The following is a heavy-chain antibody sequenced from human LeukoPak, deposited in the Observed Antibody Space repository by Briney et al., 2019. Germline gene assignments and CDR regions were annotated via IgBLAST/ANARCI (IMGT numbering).Heavy chain of an antibody. CDR3: PKDYQISY. CDR1: GFTFSSSG. CDR2: ISVSGAST. D-gene: IGHD2-15*01. J-gene: IGHJ4*02. Sequence: GGSLRLSCAASGFTFSSSGMSWVRQAPGKGLEWVSTISVSGASTYYADSVRVRFTISRDNSKSTLYLQMNSLRAEDTAVYYCPKDYQISYWGQGTLVTVSS. V-gene: IGHV3-23*01.